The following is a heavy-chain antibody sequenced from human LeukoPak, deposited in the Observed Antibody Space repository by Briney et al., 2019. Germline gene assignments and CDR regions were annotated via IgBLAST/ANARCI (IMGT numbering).Heavy chain of an antibody. CDR1: GFTFSDYY. J-gene: IGHJ3*02. D-gene: IGHD1-1*01. CDR3: ARVSWNHDAFDI. Sequence: GGSLRLSCAASGFTFSDYYMSWIRQAPGKGLEWVSYISSSGSTIYYADSVKGRFTISRDNARNSLYLQMNSLRAEDTAVYYCARVSWNHDAFDIWGQGTMVTVSS. V-gene: IGHV3-11*01. CDR2: ISSSGSTI.